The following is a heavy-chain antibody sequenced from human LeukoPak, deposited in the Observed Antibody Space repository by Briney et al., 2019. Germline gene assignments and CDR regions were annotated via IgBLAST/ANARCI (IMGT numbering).Heavy chain of an antibody. D-gene: IGHD6-19*01. CDR1: GFTFSSCA. V-gene: IGHV3-30-3*01. CDR2: ISYDGSNK. Sequence: GGSLRLSCAASGFTFSSCAMHWVRQAPGKGLEWVAVISYDGSNKYYADSVKGRFTISRDNSKNTLYLQMNSLRAEDTAVYYCARSSLGLGYWGQGTLVTVSS. CDR3: ARSSLGLGY. J-gene: IGHJ4*02.